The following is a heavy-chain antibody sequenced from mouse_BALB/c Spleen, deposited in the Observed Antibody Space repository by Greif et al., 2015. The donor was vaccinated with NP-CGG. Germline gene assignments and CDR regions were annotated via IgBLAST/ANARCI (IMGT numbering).Heavy chain of an antibody. V-gene: IGHV1-7*01. CDR1: GYTFTSYW. J-gene: IGHJ4*01. Sequence: QVQLKESGAELAKPGASVKMSCKASGYTFTSYWMHWVKRRPGQGLEWIGYINPSTGYTEYNQKFKDKATLTADKSSSTAYMQLSSLTSEDSAVYYCAIYYGNYAMDYWGQGTSVTVSS. CDR2: INPSTGYT. CDR3: AIYYGNYAMDY. D-gene: IGHD2-1*01.